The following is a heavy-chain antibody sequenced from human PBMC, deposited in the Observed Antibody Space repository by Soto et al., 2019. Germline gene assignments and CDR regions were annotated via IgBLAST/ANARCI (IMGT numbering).Heavy chain of an antibody. Sequence: QVQLVESGGGVVQPGRSLRLSCAASGFTFSSYGMHWVRQAPGKGLEWVAVISYDGSNKYYADSVKGRFTISRDNSKNTLYLQMNSLRAEDTAVYYCAKEAPVAGTLEARYFDLWGRGTLVTVSS. CDR1: GFTFSSYG. J-gene: IGHJ2*01. CDR2: ISYDGSNK. V-gene: IGHV3-30*18. D-gene: IGHD6-19*01. CDR3: AKEAPVAGTLEARYFDL.